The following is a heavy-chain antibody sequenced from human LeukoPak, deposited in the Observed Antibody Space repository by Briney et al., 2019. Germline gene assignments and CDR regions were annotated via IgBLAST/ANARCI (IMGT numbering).Heavy chain of an antibody. Sequence: GGSLRLSCAASGFTFSSCAMTWVRQAPGKGLEWVSGISGSGGSTYYADSVKGRFTISRDNSKNTLYLQMNSLRPEDTAVYYCATAYSPLGFDYWGQGTLVTVSS. CDR2: ISGSGGST. D-gene: IGHD1-26*01. V-gene: IGHV3-23*01. CDR3: ATAYSPLGFDY. J-gene: IGHJ4*02. CDR1: GFTFSSCA.